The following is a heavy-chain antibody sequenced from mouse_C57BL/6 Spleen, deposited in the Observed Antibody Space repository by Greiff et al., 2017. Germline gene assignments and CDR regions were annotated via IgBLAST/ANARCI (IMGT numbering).Heavy chain of an antibody. D-gene: IGHD2-3*01. J-gene: IGHJ4*01. V-gene: IGHV1-81*01. CDR1: GYTFTSSG. Sequence: VQLQQSGAELARPGASVKLSCKASGYTFTSSGISWVKQRTGQGLEWIGEIYPRSGNTYYNEKFKGKATLTADKSSSTAYMELRSLTSEDSAVYVCARWLLKALNAMDYWGQGTSVTVSS. CDR3: ARWLLKALNAMDY. CDR2: IYPRSGNT.